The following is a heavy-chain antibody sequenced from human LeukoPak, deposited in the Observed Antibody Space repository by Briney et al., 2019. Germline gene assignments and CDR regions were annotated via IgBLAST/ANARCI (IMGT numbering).Heavy chain of an antibody. CDR1: GFTFSAYA. J-gene: IGHJ4*02. CDR2: IAYDGNNK. Sequence: GGSLRLSCAASGFTFSAYAMHWVRHAPGKGLERVAVIAYDGNNKFYAGSVQGRFTVSRDNSKDTLYLQMNSLRAEDTAVYYCARVPGSGSHYPFDYWGQGTLVTVSS. CDR3: ARVPGSGSHYPFDY. V-gene: IGHV3-30-3*01. D-gene: IGHD3-10*01.